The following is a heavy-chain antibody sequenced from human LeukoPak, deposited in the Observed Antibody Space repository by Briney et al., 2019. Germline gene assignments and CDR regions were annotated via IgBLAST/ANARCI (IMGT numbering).Heavy chain of an antibody. V-gene: IGHV3-33*06. Sequence: GGSLRLSCAASGFTFSSYGMHWVRQAPGKGLEWVAVIWYDGSNKYYADSVKGRFTISRDNSKNTLYLQMNSLRAEDTAVYYCAKDKNPYSSGWYFDYWGQGTLVTVSS. CDR3: AKDKNPYSSGWYFDY. CDR1: GFTFSSYG. D-gene: IGHD6-19*01. CDR2: IWYDGSNK. J-gene: IGHJ4*02.